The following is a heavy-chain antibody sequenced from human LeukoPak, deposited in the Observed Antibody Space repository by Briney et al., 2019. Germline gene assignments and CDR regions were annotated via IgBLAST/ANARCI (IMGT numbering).Heavy chain of an antibody. J-gene: IGHJ6*04. CDR3: ARDRDPAYYYGSGYGMDV. V-gene: IGHV4-39*07. CDR2: IYSRGPT. D-gene: IGHD3-10*01. CDR1: GGSLTSSSYY. Sequence: PETLSLTSTGSGGSLTSSSYYWGSIRQPPGKGLEWHASIYSRGPTSYNPPLKTRATISVDTSKNELSLRLSSVTAGDAAVYYCARDRDPAYYYGSGYGMDVWGKGATGTVSS.